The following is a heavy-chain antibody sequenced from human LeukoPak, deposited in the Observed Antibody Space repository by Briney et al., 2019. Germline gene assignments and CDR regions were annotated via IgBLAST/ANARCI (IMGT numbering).Heavy chain of an antibody. CDR1: GFTFDDYA. Sequence: GGSLRLSCAASGFTFDDYAMHWVRHAPGKGLEWVSGISWNSGTIGYADSVKGRFTISRDNAKNSLYLQMSSLRAEDTALYYCAKGKYYDILTGPHDYWGQGTLVTVSS. D-gene: IGHD3-9*01. CDR3: AKGKYYDILTGPHDY. J-gene: IGHJ4*02. V-gene: IGHV3-9*01. CDR2: ISWNSGTI.